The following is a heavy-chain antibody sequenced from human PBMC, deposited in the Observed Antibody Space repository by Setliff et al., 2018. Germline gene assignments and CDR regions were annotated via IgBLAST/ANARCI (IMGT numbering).Heavy chain of an antibody. D-gene: IGHD5-18*01. CDR3: ATTRVWIPVLDS. J-gene: IGHJ4*02. CDR2: ISSTSSYI. CDR1: GFTFSSYS. Sequence: PGGSLRLSCAASGFTFSSYSINWVRQAPGKGLEWVSSISSTSSYIFYADSVKGRFTISRDNAKNSVFLQMNSLRAEDTAIYYCATTRVWIPVLDSCGQGTLVTVSS. V-gene: IGHV3-21*04.